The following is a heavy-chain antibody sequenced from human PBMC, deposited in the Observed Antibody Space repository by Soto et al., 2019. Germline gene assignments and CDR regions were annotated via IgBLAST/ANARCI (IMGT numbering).Heavy chain of an antibody. D-gene: IGHD2-2*02. CDR1: GFTFADYA. J-gene: IGHJ6*02. Sequence: GGSMRLSCTTSGFTFADYAMSWSRQAPGKGLEWVGVIGSKAYGGTTDYAASVKGRFTISRDDSKSIAYLQMNSLRSEDTGVYYCTKYTYTTRYAYYGMDVCGLGTTVTV. CDR3: TKYTYTTRYAYYGMDV. V-gene: IGHV3-49*03. CDR2: IGSKAYGGTT.